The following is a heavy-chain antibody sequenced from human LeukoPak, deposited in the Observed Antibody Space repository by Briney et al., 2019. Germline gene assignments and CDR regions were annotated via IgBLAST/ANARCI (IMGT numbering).Heavy chain of an antibody. Sequence: GGSLRLSCAASGFTFSSYWMTWVRQAPGKGLEWVSSLTSSRGHSYTADTVKGRFTISRDNSQNTLYLQMNNLRVEDTGVYYCSRDPNGDYVGAFDSWGQGTLVTVSS. V-gene: IGHV3-23*01. D-gene: IGHD4-17*01. CDR3: SRDPNGDYVGAFDS. CDR1: GFTFSSYW. J-gene: IGHJ5*01. CDR2: LTSSRGHS.